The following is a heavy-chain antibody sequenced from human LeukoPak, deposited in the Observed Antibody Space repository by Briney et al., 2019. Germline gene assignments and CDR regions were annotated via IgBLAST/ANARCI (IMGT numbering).Heavy chain of an antibody. CDR1: GYTFTGYY. CDR3: ARAKPPSNTYCSSTSCYRWKVSWFDP. Sequence: GASVTVSCTASGYTFTGYYMHWVRQAPGQGLEWMGRINPNSGGTNYAQKFQGRVTMTRDTSISTAYMELCRLRSDDTAVYYCARAKPPSNTYCSSTSCYRWKVSWFDPWGQGTLVTVSS. V-gene: IGHV1-2*06. CDR2: INPNSGGT. D-gene: IGHD2-2*01. J-gene: IGHJ5*02.